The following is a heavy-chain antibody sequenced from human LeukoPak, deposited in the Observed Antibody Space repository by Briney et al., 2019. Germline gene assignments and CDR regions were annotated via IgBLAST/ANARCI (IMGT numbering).Heavy chain of an antibody. J-gene: IGHJ4*02. CDR2: IYYSGST. CDR3: ASGYSYGYTWY. V-gene: IGHV4-59*08. CDR1: GGSIRSYY. D-gene: IGHD5-18*01. Sequence: SETLSLTCSVSGGSIRSYYWSWIRQPPGKGLEWIGYIYYSGSTNYNPSLESRVTISLDTSKNQFSLKLSSVTAADTAVYYCASGYSYGYTWYWGQGTLVTVSS.